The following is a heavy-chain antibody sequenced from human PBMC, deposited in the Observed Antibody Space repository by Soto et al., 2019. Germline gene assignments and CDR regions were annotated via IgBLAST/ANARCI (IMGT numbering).Heavy chain of an antibody. CDR3: AHNWLGSSGGSCYPK. Sequence: QITLKESGPTLVKPTQTLTLTCTFSGFSLSTSGVGVGWIRQPPGKALEWLALIYWDDDKRYSPSLKSRLTITKDASKSQVVLTMTNMDRVDKATYYCAHNWLGSSGGSCYPKWGQGTLVTVSS. V-gene: IGHV2-5*02. D-gene: IGHD2-15*01. J-gene: IGHJ4*02. CDR2: IYWDDDK. CDR1: GFSLSTSGVG.